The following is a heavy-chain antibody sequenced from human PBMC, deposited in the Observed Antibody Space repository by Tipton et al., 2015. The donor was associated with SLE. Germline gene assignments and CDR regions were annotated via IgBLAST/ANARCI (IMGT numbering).Heavy chain of an antibody. V-gene: IGHV1-18*01. J-gene: IGHJ4*02. D-gene: IGHD1-26*01. CDR1: GHTFGRYG. CDR2: INVNNGNT. CDR3: ARGRGGSFSDFDY. Sequence: QVQLVQSGAEVKKPGASVKVSCKASGHTFGRYGVTWVRQAPGQGLEWMGWINVNNGNTNHAQKFQDRVTLTTDTSTTTAYMFLSSLRSDDTAMYYCARGRGGSFSDFDYWGQGTLVTVSA.